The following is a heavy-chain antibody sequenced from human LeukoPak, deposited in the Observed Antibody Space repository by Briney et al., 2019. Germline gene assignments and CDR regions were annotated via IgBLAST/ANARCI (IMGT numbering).Heavy chain of an antibody. CDR2: LWYDGSNK. CDR1: GFTFSGYG. Sequence: GGSLRLSYAASGFTFSGYGMHWVRQAPGKGLEWVALLWYDGSNKYYADSVKGRFTISRDNSENTLYLQMNSLRVEDTAVYNCAKVAKDEGQLGFDYWGQGTLVTVSS. J-gene: IGHJ4*02. V-gene: IGHV3-30*02. D-gene: IGHD3-16*01. CDR3: AKVAKDEGQLGFDY.